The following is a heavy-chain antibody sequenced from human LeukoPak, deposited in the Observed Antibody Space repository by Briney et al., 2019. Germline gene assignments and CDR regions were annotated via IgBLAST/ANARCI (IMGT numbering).Heavy chain of an antibody. CDR2: IYTSGST. CDR3: AMGSGRPYYYYYMDV. CDR1: GGSISSYY. Sequence: PSQTLSLTCTVSGGSISSYYWSWIRQPAGKGLEWIGRIYTSGSTNYNPSLKSRVTMSVDTSKNQFSLKLSSVTAADTAVYYCAMGSGRPYYYYYMDVWGKGTTVTVSS. V-gene: IGHV4-4*07. J-gene: IGHJ6*03. D-gene: IGHD3-10*01.